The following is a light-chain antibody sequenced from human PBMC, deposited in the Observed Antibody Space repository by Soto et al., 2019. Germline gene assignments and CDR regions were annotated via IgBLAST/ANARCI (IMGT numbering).Light chain of an antibody. CDR1: QSISDT. Sequence: TVLTQSPATLSVSHGGRATLSCRASQSISDTLAWYQQKPGQAPRLLIYDASNRATGIPARFSGSGSGTDFTLTISSLEPDDFAVYSGQQRSNWLFGPRTKVDI. J-gene: IGKJ3*01. CDR2: DAS. CDR3: QQRSNWL. V-gene: IGKV3-11*01.